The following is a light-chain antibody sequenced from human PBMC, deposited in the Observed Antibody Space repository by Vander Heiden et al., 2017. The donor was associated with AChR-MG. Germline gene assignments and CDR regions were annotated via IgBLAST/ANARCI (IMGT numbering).Light chain of an antibody. CDR3: QSADSSGTSVV. J-gene: IGLJ2*01. CDR2: KYS. V-gene: IGLV3-25*03. CDR1: QLPVQS. Sequence: STELTQPPSAPVSRGQTATTTCSGDQLPVQSTYWYQQRPGQAPLLIICKYSQRPAGIPERFSGSTSGTTVTLTIAGVQAEDETDDYCQSADSSGTSVVVGGGTKLTVL.